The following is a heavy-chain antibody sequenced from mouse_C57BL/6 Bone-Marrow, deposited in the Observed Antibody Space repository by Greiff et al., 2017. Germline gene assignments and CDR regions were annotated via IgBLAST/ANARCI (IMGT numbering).Heavy chain of an antibody. D-gene: IGHD1-1*02. CDR1: GFTFSSYG. CDR2: ISSGGSYT. CDR3: ARHGGSWVAY. J-gene: IGHJ3*01. Sequence: EVMLVESGGDLVKPGGSLKLSCAASGFTFSSYGMSWVRQTPDKRLEWVAYISSGGSYTYYPDSVKGRFTISRDNAKNTLYLQRSSLKSEDTAMYYCARHGGSWVAYWGQGTLVTVSA. V-gene: IGHV5-6*01.